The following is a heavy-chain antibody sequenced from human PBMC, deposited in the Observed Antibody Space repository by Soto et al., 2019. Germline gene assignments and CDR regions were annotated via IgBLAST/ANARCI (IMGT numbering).Heavy chain of an antibody. Sequence: QVQLQESGPGLVKPSQTLSLTCTVSGGSISSGDYYWSWIRQHPGKGLEWIGYIYYSGSTYYNPSLKSRVTLSVDPSKNQFSLNLSSVPAAAPAVYYCARWWSGSRQGFDPWGQGTLVTVSS. CDR3: ARWWSGSRQGFDP. V-gene: IGHV4-31*03. CDR1: GGSISSGDYY. D-gene: IGHD3-3*01. J-gene: IGHJ5*02. CDR2: IYYSGST.